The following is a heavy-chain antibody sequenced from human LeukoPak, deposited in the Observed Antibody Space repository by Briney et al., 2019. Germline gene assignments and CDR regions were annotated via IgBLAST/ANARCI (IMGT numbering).Heavy chain of an antibody. Sequence: GGSLRLSCAASGFSFSTYDMHWVRQAPGKGLEWVAVISYDGSIKFYADSVKGRFTISTGNSKNTLYLQMNSLRAEDTAVYYCARGPGSRPFDYWGQGTLVTVSS. CDR1: GFSFSTYD. CDR2: ISYDGSIK. CDR3: ARGPGSRPFDY. V-gene: IGHV3-30*03. D-gene: IGHD3-10*01. J-gene: IGHJ4*02.